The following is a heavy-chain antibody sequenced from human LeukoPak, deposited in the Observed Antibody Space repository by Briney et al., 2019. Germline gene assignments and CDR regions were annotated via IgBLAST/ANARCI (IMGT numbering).Heavy chain of an antibody. Sequence: GRSLRLSCTASGFTFGDYAMSWVRQAPGKGLEWVGFIRSKAYGGTTEYAASVKGRFTISRDDSKSIAYLQMNSLKTEDTAVYYCTRDGNGIDYGDHEHWGQGTLVTVSS. J-gene: IGHJ4*02. V-gene: IGHV3-49*04. D-gene: IGHD4-17*01. CDR1: GFTFGDYA. CDR2: IRSKAYGGTT. CDR3: TRDGNGIDYGDHEH.